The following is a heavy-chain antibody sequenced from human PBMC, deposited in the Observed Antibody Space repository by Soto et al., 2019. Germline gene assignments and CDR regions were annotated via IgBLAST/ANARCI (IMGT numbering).Heavy chain of an antibody. J-gene: IGHJ5*02. CDR3: ARGVTVFGLVSRFWFDP. CDR2: IYNSGIT. V-gene: IGHV4-30-4*08. CDR1: GCSISSGGYY. D-gene: IGHD3-3*01. Sequence: SETLSLTCTVSGCSISSGGYYWSWIRQHPGKGLEWIGHIYNSGITYYNPSLKSRVVISIDTSRNQFSLRLNSLTAADRAVYFCARGVTVFGLVSRFWFDPWGQGTVVTVSS.